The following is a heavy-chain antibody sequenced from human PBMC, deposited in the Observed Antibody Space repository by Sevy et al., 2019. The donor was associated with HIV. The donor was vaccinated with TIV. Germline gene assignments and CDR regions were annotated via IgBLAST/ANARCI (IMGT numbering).Heavy chain of an antibody. V-gene: IGHV5-51*01. CDR2: IYPGDSDT. Sequence: GESLKISCKSSGYSFTNYWIGWVRQMPGKGLEWMGIIYPGDSDTRYSPSFQRQVTISADKSISPAYLQWSSLKASDTAMYYCARSFTRWQSSDNPGFDAFDIWGQGTMVTVSS. CDR3: ARSFTRWQSSDNPGFDAFDI. J-gene: IGHJ3*02. D-gene: IGHD2-15*01. CDR1: GYSFTNYW.